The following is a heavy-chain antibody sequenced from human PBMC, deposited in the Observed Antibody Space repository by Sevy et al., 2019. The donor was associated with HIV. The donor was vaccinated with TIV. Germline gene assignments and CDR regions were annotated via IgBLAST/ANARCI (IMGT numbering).Heavy chain of an antibody. V-gene: IGHV1-18*01. J-gene: IGHJ4*02. CDR1: GYAFSNYG. Sequence: ASVKVSCKTSGYAFSNYGIVWVRQAPGQGLEWLGWISGFNCNKHYAEKFQDRVSMTIDTATDTFYMDLRSLTSDDTGVYYCARERGKYGDSGFDYWGQGTLVTVSS. CDR2: ISGFNCNK. D-gene: IGHD2-21*02. CDR3: ARERGKYGDSGFDY.